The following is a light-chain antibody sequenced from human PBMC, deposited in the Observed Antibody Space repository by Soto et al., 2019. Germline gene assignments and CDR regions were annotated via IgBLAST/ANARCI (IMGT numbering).Light chain of an antibody. J-gene: IGKJ1*01. CDR1: QSISSY. CDR3: QKYNSARWT. CDR2: AAS. V-gene: IGKV1-39*01. Sequence: DIQMTQSPSSLSASVGDRVTITCRASQSISSYLNWYQQKPGKAPKLLIYAASSLQSGVPSRFSGSGSGTDFTLTITSLQPEDVATYYCQKYNSARWTFGQGTKVDIK.